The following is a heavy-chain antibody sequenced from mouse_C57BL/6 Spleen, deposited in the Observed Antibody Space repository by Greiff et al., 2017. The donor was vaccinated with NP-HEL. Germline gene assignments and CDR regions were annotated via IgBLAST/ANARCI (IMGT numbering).Heavy chain of an antibody. CDR2: IYWDDDK. D-gene: IGHD1-1*01. CDR1: GFSLSTSGMG. V-gene: IGHV8-12*01. Sequence: QVTLKVSGPGILQSSQTLSLTCSFSGFSLSTSGMGVSWIRQPSGKGLEWLAHIYWDDDKRYNPSLKSRLTISKDTSRNQVFLKITSVDTADTATYYCARNSFYYYGSSYWYFDVWGTGTTVTVSS. J-gene: IGHJ1*03. CDR3: ARNSFYYYGSSYWYFDV.